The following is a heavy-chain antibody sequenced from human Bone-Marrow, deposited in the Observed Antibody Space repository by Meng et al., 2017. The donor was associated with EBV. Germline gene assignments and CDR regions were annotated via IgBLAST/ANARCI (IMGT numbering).Heavy chain of an antibody. CDR2: IYWDDAK. J-gene: IGHJ5*01. CDR3: AHRLSSGCYDS. D-gene: IGHD6-19*01. Sequence: LAESGPALVKPTETLTRTWSFSAFSLSTDSYGGGWIRQPPGKALEWLALIYWDDAKRYSASLASRLTITEDTSKNQVTLTINNMHTVDTATYSCAHRLSSGCYDSWGQGTLVTVSS. V-gene: IGHV2-5*02. CDR1: AFSLSTDSYG.